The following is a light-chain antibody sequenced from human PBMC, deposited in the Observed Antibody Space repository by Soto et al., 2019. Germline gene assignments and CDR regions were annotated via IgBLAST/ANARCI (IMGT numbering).Light chain of an antibody. Sequence: EMVMTQSPATLSVSPGERATLSCRASQSVGTNLAWYQQKPGQAPRLLIYGASTRATGIPGRFSGSGSGTEFTLTISSLQPDDFATYYCQHYNSYSEAFGQGTKVDIK. CDR1: QSVGTN. CDR3: QHYNSYSEA. J-gene: IGKJ1*01. V-gene: IGKV3-15*01. CDR2: GAS.